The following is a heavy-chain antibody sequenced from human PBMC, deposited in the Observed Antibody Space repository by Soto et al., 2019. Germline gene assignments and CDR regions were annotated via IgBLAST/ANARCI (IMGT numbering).Heavy chain of an antibody. J-gene: IGHJ4*02. Sequence: GGSLRLSCAASGFTFDNYWMSWVRQAPGKGLEWVANIKQDGSEKYYVDSVEGRFTISRDNAKNSLYLQMNSLRAEDTAVYYCARLPVEGGRYGDYAYWGQGTLVTVSS. CDR1: GFTFDNYW. V-gene: IGHV3-7*03. CDR2: IKQDGSEK. D-gene: IGHD4-17*01. CDR3: ARLPVEGGRYGDYAY.